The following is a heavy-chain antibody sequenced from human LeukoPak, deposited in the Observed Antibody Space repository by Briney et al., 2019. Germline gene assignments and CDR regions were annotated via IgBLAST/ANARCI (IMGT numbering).Heavy chain of an antibody. CDR2: ISGSGGST. D-gene: IGHD1-1*01. CDR1: GFTFSIYA. Sequence: GGSLRLFCAVSGFTFSIYAMSWVRQAPGKGLEWVSAISGSGGSTYYADSVKGRFTISRDNSKNTLYLQMNSLRAEDTAVYYCAKDRGPGFVTVPNDPDYWGQGTLVTVSS. CDR3: AKDRGPGFVTVPNDPDY. J-gene: IGHJ4*02. V-gene: IGHV3-23*01.